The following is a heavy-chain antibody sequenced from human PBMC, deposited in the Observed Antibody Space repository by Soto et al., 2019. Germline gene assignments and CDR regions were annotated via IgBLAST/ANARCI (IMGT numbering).Heavy chain of an antibody. D-gene: IGHD2-2*01. J-gene: IGHJ6*02. CDR2: LHSSGST. CDR1: GIPVSSNY. V-gene: IGHV3-53*01. CDR3: ARVNAVYYYGMDV. Sequence: PGGSLRLSCVASGIPVSSNYMTWVRQAPGKGLEWVSVLHSSGSTYYADSVKGRFTISRDNFKNTLYLQMNSLRAEDTAVYYCARVNAVYYYGMDVWGQGSTVTVSS.